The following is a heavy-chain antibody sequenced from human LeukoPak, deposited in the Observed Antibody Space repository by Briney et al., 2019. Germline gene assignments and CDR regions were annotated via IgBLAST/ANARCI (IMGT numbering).Heavy chain of an antibody. Sequence: GGSLRLSCAASGFTVSSSYMSWVRQAPGKGLEWVSVIYSGGSGSTYYADSVKGRFTISRDNSKNTLNLQMNSLRAEDTSVYYCAHRKATSWAHDYWGQGTLVTVSS. J-gene: IGHJ4*02. CDR2: IYSGGSGST. CDR1: GFTVSSSY. CDR3: AHRKATSWAHDY. V-gene: IGHV3-53*01. D-gene: IGHD2-2*01.